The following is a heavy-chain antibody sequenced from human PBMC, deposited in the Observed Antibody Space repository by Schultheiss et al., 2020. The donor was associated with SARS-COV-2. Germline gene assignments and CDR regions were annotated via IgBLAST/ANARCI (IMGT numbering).Heavy chain of an antibody. D-gene: IGHD2-2*01. J-gene: IGHJ6*02. CDR1: GGSISSYY. V-gene: IGHV4-59*12. CDR2: IYYSGRT. Sequence: ESLKISCTVSGGSISSYYWSWIRQPPGKGLEWIGYIYYSGRTYYNPSLKSRVTISLDTSKNQFSLKLSSVTAADTAVYYCARRAPPDIVVVPAVLHYGMDVWGQGTTVTVSS. CDR3: ARRAPPDIVVVPAVLHYGMDV.